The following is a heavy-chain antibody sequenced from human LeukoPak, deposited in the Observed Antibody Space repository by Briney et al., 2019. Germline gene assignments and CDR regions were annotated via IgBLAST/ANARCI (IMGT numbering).Heavy chain of an antibody. V-gene: IGHV1-46*01. Sequence: ASVKVSCKASGYTFTSYYMHWVRQAPRQGLEWMGIINPSGGSTSYAQKFQGRVTMTRDTSTSTVYMELSSLRSEDTAVYYCARARYSSGWYFGELFDYWGQGTLVTVSS. CDR1: GYTFTSYY. J-gene: IGHJ4*02. D-gene: IGHD6-19*01. CDR3: ARARYSSGWYFGELFDY. CDR2: INPSGGST.